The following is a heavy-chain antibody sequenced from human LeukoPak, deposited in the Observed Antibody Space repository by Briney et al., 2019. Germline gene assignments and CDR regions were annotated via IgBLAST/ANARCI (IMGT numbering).Heavy chain of an antibody. CDR2: INDSGRI. D-gene: IGHD1-26*01. CDR1: GGSFSGYY. J-gene: IGHJ5*02. CDR3: AKGGRTWFDP. V-gene: IGHV4-34*01. Sequence: SETLSLTCAVYGGSFSGYYWSWIRQPPGKGLEWIGEINDSGRINYNPSLKSRVTISLDTSKNQFSLKLRSVTAADTAVYYCAKGGRTWFDPWGQGTLVTVSS.